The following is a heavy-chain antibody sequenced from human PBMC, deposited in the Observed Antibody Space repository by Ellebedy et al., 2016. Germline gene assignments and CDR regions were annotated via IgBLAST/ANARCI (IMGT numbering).Heavy chain of an antibody. V-gene: IGHV2-5*01. CDR3: AHRTTVTAVDY. CDR1: GFSFTSSAMC. J-gene: IGHJ4*02. CDR2: IYGNDDK. Sequence: SGPTLVKPTQTLTLTCTFSGFSFTSSAMCVGWIRQPPGKAPEWLAFIYGNDDKRYIPSLRSRLTITKDTSKNQVVLTMTNMDPVDTATYYCAHRTTVTAVDYWGQGTLVTVSS. D-gene: IGHD4-17*01.